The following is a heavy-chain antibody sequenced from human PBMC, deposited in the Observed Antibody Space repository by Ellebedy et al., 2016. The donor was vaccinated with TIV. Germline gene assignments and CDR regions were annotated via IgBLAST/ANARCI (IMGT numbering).Heavy chain of an antibody. CDR2: INPNSGGT. V-gene: IGHV1-2*02. CDR1: GYTFTSYD. D-gene: IGHD2-2*02. Sequence: ASVKVSXKASGYTFTSYDINWVRQAPGQGLEWMGWINPNSGGTNYAQKFQGRVTMTRDTSISTAYMELRSLRSDDTAVYYCARELDIVVVPAAIGDAFDIWGQGTMGTVSS. J-gene: IGHJ3*02. CDR3: ARELDIVVVPAAIGDAFDI.